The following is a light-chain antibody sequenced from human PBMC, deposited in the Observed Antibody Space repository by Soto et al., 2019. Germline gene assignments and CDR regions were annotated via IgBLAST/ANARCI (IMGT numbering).Light chain of an antibody. V-gene: IGKV3-20*01. CDR2: VAS. J-gene: IGKJ1*01. Sequence: EIVLTQSPGTLSLSPGERATLSCRASQSVSSSYLAWYQQKPGQAPRLLIYVASSRATGIPDRFSGSGSGTDFPLTIRRLEPEDFAVYYCQQYGGSWTFGQGTRVEIK. CDR1: QSVSSSY. CDR3: QQYGGSWT.